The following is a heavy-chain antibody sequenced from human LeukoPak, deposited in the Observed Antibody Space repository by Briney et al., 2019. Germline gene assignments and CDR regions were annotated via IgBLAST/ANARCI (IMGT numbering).Heavy chain of an antibody. CDR3: AKDSLYYDFWGGYYYY. J-gene: IGHJ4*02. CDR1: GFTFSSYA. CDR2: ISGSGGST. D-gene: IGHD3-3*01. Sequence: AGGSLRLSCAASGFTFSSYAMSWVRQAPGKGLEWVSAISGSGGSTYYADSVKGRFTISRDNSKNTLYLQMNSLRAEDTAVYYCAKDSLYYDFWGGYYYYWGQGTLVTVSS. V-gene: IGHV3-23*01.